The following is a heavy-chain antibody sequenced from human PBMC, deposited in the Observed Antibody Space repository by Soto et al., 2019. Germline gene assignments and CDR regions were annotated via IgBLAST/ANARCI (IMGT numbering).Heavy chain of an antibody. Sequence: QVQLVESGGGVVQPGRSLRLSCAASGFTFSSYGMHWVRQAPGKGLEWVAVISDDGSNKYYAESVKCRFTISRYNTKTTLYLQMNILRGEDTALYYCAKGVTMVRGVILDWFDPWRQGTLVTVSS. J-gene: IGHJ5*02. CDR1: GFTFSSYG. V-gene: IGHV3-30*18. D-gene: IGHD3-10*01. CDR3: AKGVTMVRGVILDWFDP. CDR2: ISDDGSNK.